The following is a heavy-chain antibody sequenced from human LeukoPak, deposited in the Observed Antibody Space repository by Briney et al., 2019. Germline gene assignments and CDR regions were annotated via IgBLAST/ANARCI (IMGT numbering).Heavy chain of an antibody. J-gene: IGHJ6*02. Sequence: PGGSLRLSCAASGFAFSSYEMNWVRQAPGKGLEWVSYISSSGSTIYYADSVKGRFTISRDNAKNSLYLQMNSLRAEDTAVYYCAYCSGGSCYLYYGMDVWGQGTTVTVSS. CDR3: AYCSGGSCYLYYGMDV. D-gene: IGHD2-15*01. CDR2: ISSSGSTI. CDR1: GFAFSSYE. V-gene: IGHV3-48*03.